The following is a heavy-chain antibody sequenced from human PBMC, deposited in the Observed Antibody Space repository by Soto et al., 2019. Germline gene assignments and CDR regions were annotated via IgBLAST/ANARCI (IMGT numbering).Heavy chain of an antibody. CDR1: GFTFSNYA. V-gene: IGHV3-23*01. J-gene: IGHJ6*02. CDR3: AKALPILNNRGYYFYGMDV. Sequence: EVQLLESGGGLVQPGGSLRLSCAASGFTFSNYAMNWVRQAPGKGLEWVSVISGSDGSTYYADSVKGRFTISRDNSKNTLYLQMNSLRAEDTAVYYCAKALPILNNRGYYFYGMDVWGQGTTVTVSS. CDR2: ISGSDGST. D-gene: IGHD3-10*01.